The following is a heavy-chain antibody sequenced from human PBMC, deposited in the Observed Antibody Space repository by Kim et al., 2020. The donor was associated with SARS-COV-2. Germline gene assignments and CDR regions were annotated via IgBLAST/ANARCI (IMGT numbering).Heavy chain of an antibody. Sequence: GGSLRLSCAASGFTFSSYAMSWVRQAPGKGLEWVSVIGGSSVPTYYADSVKGRFTTSRDNSKKTLYLQMNSLRDEDTAVYYCAKDLGVVGAAARAYDIWGQGTMVTVSS. CDR3: AKDLGVVGAAARAYDI. CDR2: IGGSSVPT. D-gene: IGHD2-15*01. V-gene: IGHV3-23*01. CDR1: GFTFSSYA. J-gene: IGHJ3*02.